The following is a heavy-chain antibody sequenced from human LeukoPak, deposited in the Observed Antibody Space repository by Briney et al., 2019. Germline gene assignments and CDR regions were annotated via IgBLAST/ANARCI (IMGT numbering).Heavy chain of an antibody. J-gene: IGHJ5*02. Sequence: ASVKVSCKASGYTFTSYYMHWVRQAPGQGLEWMGIINPSGGSTSYAQKFQGRVTMTRDTSTSTVYMELSSLRSEDTAVYYCARDLRDRPLWYYGSGSYYYTGNWFDPWGQRTLVTVSS. V-gene: IGHV1-46*01. D-gene: IGHD3-10*01. CDR1: GYTFTSYY. CDR2: INPSGGST. CDR3: ARDLRDRPLWYYGSGSYYYTGNWFDP.